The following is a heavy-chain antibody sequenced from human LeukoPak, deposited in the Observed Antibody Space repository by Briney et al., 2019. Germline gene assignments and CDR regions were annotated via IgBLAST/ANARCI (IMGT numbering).Heavy chain of an antibody. CDR2: ISWNSGSI. V-gene: IGHV3-9*01. CDR3: AKDMSVLLSAFDI. D-gene: IGHD2-15*01. CDR1: GFTFDDYA. J-gene: IGHJ3*02. Sequence: PGRSLRLSCAASGFTFDDYAMHWVRHAPGKGLEWVSGISWNSGSIGYADSVKGRFTISRDNAKNSLYLQMNSLRAEDTALYCCAKDMSVLLSAFDIWGQGTMVTVSS.